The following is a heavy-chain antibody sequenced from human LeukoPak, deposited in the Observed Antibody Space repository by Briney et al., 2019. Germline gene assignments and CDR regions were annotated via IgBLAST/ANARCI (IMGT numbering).Heavy chain of an antibody. Sequence: ASVKVSCKASGYTFTGYYMHWVRQAPGQGLEWMGWINPNSGGTNYAQKFQGWVTMTRDTSISTAYMELSRLRSDDTAVYYCARGGPPRDYGGNTPFFDYWGQGTLVTVSS. V-gene: IGHV1-2*04. J-gene: IGHJ4*02. CDR2: INPNSGGT. CDR3: ARGGPPRDYGGNTPFFDY. CDR1: GYTFTGYY. D-gene: IGHD4-23*01.